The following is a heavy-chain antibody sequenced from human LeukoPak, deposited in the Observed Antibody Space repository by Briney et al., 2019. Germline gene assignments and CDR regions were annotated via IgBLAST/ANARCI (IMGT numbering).Heavy chain of an antibody. V-gene: IGHV5-51*01. J-gene: IGHJ4*02. D-gene: IGHD6-13*01. CDR1: GYRFTIYW. CDR3: ARHRELAYFDY. CDR2: IYPGDSDT. Sequence: PGGSLTISCKASGYRFTIYWMAWVRQMPGKGLETMGIIYPGDSDTRYSPSFQGQVTISADKSISTAYLQWSSLKASDTAMYYCARHRELAYFDYWGQGTLVTVSS.